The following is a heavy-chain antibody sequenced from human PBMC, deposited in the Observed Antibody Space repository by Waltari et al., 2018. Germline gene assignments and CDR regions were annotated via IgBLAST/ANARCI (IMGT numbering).Heavy chain of an antibody. CDR2: IIRIFGFA. D-gene: IGHD2-15*01. V-gene: IGHV1-69*17. J-gene: IGHJ5*02. CDR1: GGPVSRFS. Sequence: QVQLVQSGSEVRKAGSSVKVSCKASGGPVSRFSISGVRQAPGQGLVWMGGIIRIFGFANYGQKFQGRVAITADKSTNTAYMELTSLTSDDTAVYYCAREEPATSGRGGFDPWGQGTLVAVSS. CDR3: AREEPATSGRGGFDP.